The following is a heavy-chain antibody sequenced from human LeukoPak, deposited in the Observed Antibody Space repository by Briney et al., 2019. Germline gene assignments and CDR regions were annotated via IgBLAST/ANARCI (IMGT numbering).Heavy chain of an antibody. Sequence: GGSLRLSCAASGFTFSDYYMSWIRQAPGKGLEWVSYISRSSRHINYADSVKGRYTTPRDNAKNPLQHQINSQRAEDTAVYYYARDRYILTGYYYFDYWGQGTLVTVSS. CDR3: ARDRYILTGYYYFDY. D-gene: IGHD3-9*01. J-gene: IGHJ4*02. CDR2: ISRSSRHI. V-gene: IGHV3-11*05. CDR1: GFTFSDYY.